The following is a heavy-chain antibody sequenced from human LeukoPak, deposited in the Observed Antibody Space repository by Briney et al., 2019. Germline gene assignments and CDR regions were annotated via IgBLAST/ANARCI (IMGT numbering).Heavy chain of an antibody. J-gene: IGHJ4*02. D-gene: IGHD6-19*01. CDR2: INPSGGST. V-gene: IGHV1-46*01. CDR1: GYTFTSYY. Sequence: ASVKVSCKASGYTFTSYYMHWVRQAPGQGLEWMGIINPSGGSTNYAQKFQGRVTITADKSTSTAYMELSSLRSEDTAVYYCASGGETAVAGYYFDYWGQGTLVTVSS. CDR3: ASGGETAVAGYYFDY.